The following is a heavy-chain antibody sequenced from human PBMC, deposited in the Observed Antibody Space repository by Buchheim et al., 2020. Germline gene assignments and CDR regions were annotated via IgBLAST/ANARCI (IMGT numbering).Heavy chain of an antibody. V-gene: IGHV1-69*04. D-gene: IGHD3-3*01. Sequence: QVQLVQSGAEVKKPGSSVKVSCKASGGTFSSYAISWVRQAPGQGLEWMGRIIPILGIANYAQKFQGRVTITADKSTSPAYMELSSLRSEDTAVYYCARVADYDFWSGYYTGGVSGWFDPWGQGTL. CDR2: IIPILGIA. J-gene: IGHJ5*02. CDR1: GGTFSSYA. CDR3: ARVADYDFWSGYYTGGVSGWFDP.